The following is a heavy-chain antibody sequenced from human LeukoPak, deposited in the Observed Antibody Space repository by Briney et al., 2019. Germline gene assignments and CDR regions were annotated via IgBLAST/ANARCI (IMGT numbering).Heavy chain of an antibody. CDR2: IYYSGST. CDR3: ARGVRQGATTFFDY. J-gene: IGHJ4*02. Sequence: SETLSLTCTVSGGSISSSSYYWGWIRQPPGKGLEWIGSIYYSGSTYYNPSLKSRVTMSVDTSKNQFSLKLSSVTAADTAVYYCARGVRQGATTFFDYWGQGTLVTVSS. CDR1: GGSISSSSYY. V-gene: IGHV4-39*07. D-gene: IGHD5-12*01.